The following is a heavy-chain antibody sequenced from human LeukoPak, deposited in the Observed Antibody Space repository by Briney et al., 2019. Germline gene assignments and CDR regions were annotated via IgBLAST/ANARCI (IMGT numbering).Heavy chain of an antibody. CDR2: IDTTGSDM. D-gene: IGHD3-22*01. Sequence: PGGSLRLSCAASGFSFSSYSMNWVRQAPGKGLEWFSFIDTTGSDMHYADSVTGRFTISRDNAKNSLYLQMDSPRAEDTAVYYCARTYYYDKSAIFGSWGQGTLVAVSS. CDR1: GFSFSSYS. V-gene: IGHV3-21*01. J-gene: IGHJ5*02. CDR3: ARTYYYDKSAIFGS.